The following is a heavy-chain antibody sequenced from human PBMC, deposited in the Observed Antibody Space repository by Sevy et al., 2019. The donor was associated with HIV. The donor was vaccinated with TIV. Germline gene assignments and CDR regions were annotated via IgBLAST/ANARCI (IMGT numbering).Heavy chain of an antibody. J-gene: IGHJ4*02. CDR3: AKDYSAGITFVRGAYRARGDYFDY. Sequence: GGSLRLSCVTSGFTFRTSGMHWVRQSPGKGLEWVAIISYDEAHKNYADSVRGRFSISKDNSKNTLYLQMSSLKTEDTAVYYCAKDYSAGITFVRGAYRARGDYFDYRGQGTQVTVSS. V-gene: IGHV3-30*18. D-gene: IGHD3-10*01. CDR2: ISYDEAHK. CDR1: GFTFRTSG.